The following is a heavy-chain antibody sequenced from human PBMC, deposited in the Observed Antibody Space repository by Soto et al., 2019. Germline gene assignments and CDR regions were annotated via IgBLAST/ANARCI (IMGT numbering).Heavy chain of an antibody. V-gene: IGHV3-23*01. J-gene: IGHJ4*02. CDR3: AKDLRGGVVIFDY. CDR1: GFTFSSYA. CDR2: ISGSGGST. D-gene: IGHD3-3*01. Sequence: EVQLLESGGGLVQPGGSLRLSCAASGFTFSSYAMSWVHQAPGKGLEWVSAISGSGGSTYYADSVKGRFTISRDNSKNTLYLQMNSLRAEDTAVYYCAKDLRGGVVIFDYWGQGTLVTVSS.